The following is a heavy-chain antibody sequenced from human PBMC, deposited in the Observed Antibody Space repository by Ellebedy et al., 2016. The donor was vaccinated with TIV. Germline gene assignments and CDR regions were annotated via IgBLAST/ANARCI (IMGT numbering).Heavy chain of an antibody. D-gene: IGHD2-15*01. CDR1: GFIFSSNW. CDR3: TRAEDFGAFDI. V-gene: IGHV3-7*03. CDR2: IKPAGSEK. J-gene: IGHJ3*02. Sequence: GESLKISCAASGFIFSSNWMGWVRQAPGKGLEWVANIKPAGSEKFYVDSVKGRFTISRDNAKNSLFLQMNSLRVEDTAVYYCTRAEDFGAFDIWGQGTMVTVSS.